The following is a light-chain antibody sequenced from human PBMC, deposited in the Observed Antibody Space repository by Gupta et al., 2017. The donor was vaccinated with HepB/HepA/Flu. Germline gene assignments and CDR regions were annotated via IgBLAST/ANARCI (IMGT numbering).Light chain of an antibody. V-gene: IGLV1-40*01. CDR2: DNN. Sequence: QSVLTQPPSVSGAPGQRVSISCTGGSANIGAGHYVHWYKHLPAPAPKLLIYDNNSRPSGVPDRFSGSKSGTSASLAITGLQPEDEGDYYCQSFDSSLSGWVFGGGTKLTVL. J-gene: IGLJ3*02. CDR3: QSFDSSLSGWV. CDR1: SANIGAGHY.